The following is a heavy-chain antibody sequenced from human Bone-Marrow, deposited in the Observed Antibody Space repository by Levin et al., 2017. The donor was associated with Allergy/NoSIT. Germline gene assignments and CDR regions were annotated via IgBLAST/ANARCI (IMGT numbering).Heavy chain of an antibody. D-gene: IGHD2-2*01. Sequence: SETLSLTCAVYGGSFSGYYWSWIRQPPGKGLEWIGEINHSGSTNYNPSLKSRVTISVDTSKNQFSLKLSSVTAADTAVYYCARRSKRTLGYCSSTSCPRGAVDYWGQGTLVTVSS. V-gene: IGHV4-34*01. CDR2: INHSGST. J-gene: IGHJ4*02. CDR3: ARRSKRTLGYCSSTSCPRGAVDY. CDR1: GGSFSGYY.